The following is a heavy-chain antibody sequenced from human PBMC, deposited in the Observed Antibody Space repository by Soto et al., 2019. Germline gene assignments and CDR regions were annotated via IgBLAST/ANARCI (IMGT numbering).Heavy chain of an antibody. D-gene: IGHD2-21*01. Sequence: EVQLVESGGGLVKAGGSLRLFCTASGFTFRNYNMNWVRQAPGKGLEWVSSISTGGAYMFYADSVKGRFTISRDNAQNSVFLQIDSPRARDTAVYYCARDIASPGGDYFDSWGQGTLVTVSS. CDR3: ARDIASPGGDYFDS. J-gene: IGHJ4*02. V-gene: IGHV3-21*06. CDR1: GFTFRNYN. CDR2: ISTGGAYM.